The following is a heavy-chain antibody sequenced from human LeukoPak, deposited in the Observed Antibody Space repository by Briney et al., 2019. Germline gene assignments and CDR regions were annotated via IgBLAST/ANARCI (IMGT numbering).Heavy chain of an antibody. Sequence: GGSLRLSCAASGFTFSSYSMNWVRQAPGKGLEWVTSISSSSSYIYYADSVKGRFTISRDNAKNSLYLQMNSLRAEDTAVYYCARPPYSSSWLDAFDIWGQGTMVTVSS. V-gene: IGHV3-21*01. J-gene: IGHJ3*02. CDR1: GFTFSSYS. D-gene: IGHD6-13*01. CDR3: ARPPYSSSWLDAFDI. CDR2: ISSSSSYI.